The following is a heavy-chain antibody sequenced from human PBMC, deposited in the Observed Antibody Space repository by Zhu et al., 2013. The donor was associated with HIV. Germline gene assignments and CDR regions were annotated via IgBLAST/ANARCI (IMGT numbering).Heavy chain of an antibody. CDR1: GYTFTNYY. V-gene: IGHV1-2*02. D-gene: IGHD3-10*01. CDR2: INPKTGDT. J-gene: IGHJ4*02. Sequence: QVQLVQSGAEVKKPGASVKVSCKASGYTFTNYYIHWVRQAPGQGLEWMGWINPKTGDTNYAQKFQGRVSMTRDTSIRTAYMDVNSLTSDDTAVYYCARVADYGSGSYYGYWGQGTPGQRLL. CDR3: ARVADYGSGSYYGY.